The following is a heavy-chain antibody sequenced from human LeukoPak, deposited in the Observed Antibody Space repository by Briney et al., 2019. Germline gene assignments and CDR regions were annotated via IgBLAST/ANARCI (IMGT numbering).Heavy chain of an antibody. D-gene: IGHD2-15*01. CDR3: ATYTRHCSGGTCYSIDY. CDR1: RDSIRSYH. V-gene: IGHV4-59*08. Sequence: SETLSLTCTVSRDSIRSYHWTWIPQPPGRGLEWIGYVYYDGSTNYNPSFRSRVTISLDASNNQFSLKLSSVTAADTATYYCATYTRHCSGGTCYSIDYWGQGTLVTVSS. CDR2: VYYDGST. J-gene: IGHJ4*02.